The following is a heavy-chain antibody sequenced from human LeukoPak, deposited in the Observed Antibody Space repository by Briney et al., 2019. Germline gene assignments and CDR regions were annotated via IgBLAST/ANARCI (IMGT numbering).Heavy chain of an antibody. CDR2: ISWNSGSI. CDR1: GFTFDDYA. D-gene: IGHD3-10*01. CDR3: AKGGGGYSYYYYMDV. J-gene: IGHJ6*03. V-gene: IGHV3-9*03. Sequence: GGSLRLFCAASGFTFDDYAMHWVRQAPGKGLEWVSGISWNSGSIGYADSVKGRFTISRDNAKNSLYLQMNSLRAEDMALYYCAKGGGGYSYYYYMDVWGKGTTVTVSS.